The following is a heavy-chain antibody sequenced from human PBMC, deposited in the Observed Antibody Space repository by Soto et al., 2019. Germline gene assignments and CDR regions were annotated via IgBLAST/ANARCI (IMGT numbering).Heavy chain of an antibody. D-gene: IGHD6-6*01. Sequence: SVKVSCKASGGTFSSYAISWVRQAPGQGLEWMGGIIPIFGTANYAQKFQGRVTITADKSTSTAYMELGSLRSEDTAVYYCARWGSSSVPNFDYWGQGTLVTVSS. CDR2: IIPIFGTA. J-gene: IGHJ4*02. V-gene: IGHV1-69*06. CDR1: GGTFSSYA. CDR3: ARWGSSSVPNFDY.